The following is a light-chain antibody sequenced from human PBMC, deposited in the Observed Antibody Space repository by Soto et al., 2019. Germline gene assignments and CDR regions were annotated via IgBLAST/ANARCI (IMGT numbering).Light chain of an antibody. CDR1: QSIRIW. J-gene: IGKJ2*01. V-gene: IGKV1-5*03. CDR2: KAY. CDR3: QQYNSYSYT. Sequence: DIQMTQSPSTLSASVGDRVTITCRASQSIRIWLAWYQQKPGKAPKLLIYKAYSLESGVPSRFSGSGSGTEFTLTISSLQPDDFATYYCQQYNSYSYTFGQGTKLEIK.